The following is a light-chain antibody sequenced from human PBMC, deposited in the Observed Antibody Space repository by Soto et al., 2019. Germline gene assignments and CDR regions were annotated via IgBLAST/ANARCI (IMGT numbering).Light chain of an antibody. CDR2: DVS. CDR3: QHYNSYPLT. V-gene: IGKV1-5*01. J-gene: IGKJ4*01. CDR1: QSISGW. Sequence: DIQMTQSPSTLSGSVGDRVTITWRASQSISGWLAWYQKKPGKAPKLLIYDVSSLESGVPSRFSGSGSGTEFTLTISSLQPDDFATYYCQHYNSYPLTFGGGTKVDIK.